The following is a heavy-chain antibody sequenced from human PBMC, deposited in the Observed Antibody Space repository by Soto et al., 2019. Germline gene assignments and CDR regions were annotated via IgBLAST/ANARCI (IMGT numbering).Heavy chain of an antibody. D-gene: IGHD3-10*01. CDR3: ARGSGLTYFDY. Sequence: GASVKVSCKASGYTFISYAMNWVRQAPGQRLEWMGWINAGNGNTKYPQKFQGRVTITRDTSASTAYMELSSLRSEDTAVYYCARGSGLTYFDYWGQGTLVTVSS. CDR1: GYTFISYA. J-gene: IGHJ4*02. CDR2: INAGNGNT. V-gene: IGHV1-3*01.